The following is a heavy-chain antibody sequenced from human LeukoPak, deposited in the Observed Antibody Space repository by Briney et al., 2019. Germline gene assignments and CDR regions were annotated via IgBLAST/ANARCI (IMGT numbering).Heavy chain of an antibody. CDR1: GGSLSGYY. CDR3: AREGRMSMGIEY. V-gene: IGHV4-34*01. J-gene: IGHJ4*02. CDR2: IGHSGTT. D-gene: IGHD4/OR15-4a*01. Sequence: PSGTLSLTCDVYGGSLSGYYWSWIRRSPEKGLQWIGEIGHSGTTNFNPSLKSRVSMSVDTSKNQFSLKLTSVTAADTAVYFCAREGRMSMGIEYWGQGTLVTVSS.